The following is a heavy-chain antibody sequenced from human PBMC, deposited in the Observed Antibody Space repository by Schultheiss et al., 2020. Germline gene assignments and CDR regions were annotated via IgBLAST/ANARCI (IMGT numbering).Heavy chain of an antibody. Sequence: GGSLRLSCAASGFTFSSYAMSWVRQAPGKGLEWVSAISSNGGSTYYADSVKGRFTISRDNAKNSLYLQMNSLRAEDTAVYYCARNVGAAAVRYYYMDVWGKGTTVTVSS. V-gene: IGHV3-23*01. CDR3: ARNVGAAAVRYYYMDV. D-gene: IGHD6-13*01. CDR2: ISSNGGST. J-gene: IGHJ6*03. CDR1: GFTFSSYA.